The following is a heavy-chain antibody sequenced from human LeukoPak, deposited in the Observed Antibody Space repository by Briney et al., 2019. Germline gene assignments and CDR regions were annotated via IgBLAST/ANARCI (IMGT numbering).Heavy chain of an antibody. CDR1: GDSISSYY. D-gene: IGHD4-17*01. CDR2: IHYSGST. J-gene: IGHJ4*02. Sequence: AETLSLTCSVSGDSISSYYWSWIRQPPGKGLEWIGYIHYSGSTKYNPSLKSRITISADTSKKQFSLKLSSVTAADTAVYYCARSGIYGDYGIYFDYWGQGTLVTHSP. CDR3: ARSGIYGDYGIYFDY. V-gene: IGHV4-59*01.